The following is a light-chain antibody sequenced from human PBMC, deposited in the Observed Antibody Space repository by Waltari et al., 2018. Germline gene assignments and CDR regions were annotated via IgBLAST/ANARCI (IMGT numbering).Light chain of an antibody. V-gene: IGLV2-14*03. Sequence: QSALTQPASVSGSPGQSITISCPGTSRDGGSYDHFSWYQQHPGKVPKLMIYDVTYRPSGISNRFSGSKSGITAFLTISGLQAEDEADYYCSSHTSSRTRVFGGGTELTVL. CDR3: SSHTSSRTRV. J-gene: IGLJ3*02. CDR1: SRDGGSYDH. CDR2: DVT.